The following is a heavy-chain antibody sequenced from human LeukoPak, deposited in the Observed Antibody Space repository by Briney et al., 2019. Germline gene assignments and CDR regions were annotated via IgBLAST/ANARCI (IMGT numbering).Heavy chain of an antibody. CDR2: INHSGST. CDR1: GGSFSGYY. Sequence: PSETLSLTCAVYGGSFSGYYRSWIRQPPGKGLEWIGEINHSGSTNYNPSLKSRVTISVDTSKNQFSLKLSSVTAADTAVYYCARSDSSGYVDIFFDYWGQGTLVTVSS. D-gene: IGHD3-22*01. CDR3: ARSDSSGYVDIFFDY. V-gene: IGHV4-34*01. J-gene: IGHJ4*02.